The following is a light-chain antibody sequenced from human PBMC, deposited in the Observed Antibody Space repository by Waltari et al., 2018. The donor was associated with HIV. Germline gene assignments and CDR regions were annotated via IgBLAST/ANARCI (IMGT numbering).Light chain of an antibody. J-gene: IGLJ3*02. CDR1: NIERKS. V-gene: IGLV3-21*01. CDR3: QVWDSSIEQVL. CDR2: YDK. Sequence: SVLTQPPSVSVAPGMTARITCGGKNIERKSVHWYQQKPGQAPILVIYYDKDRPSGITERFSGSNSGNTATLTITRVGAGDEADYYCQVWDSSIEQVLFGGGTKLTVL.